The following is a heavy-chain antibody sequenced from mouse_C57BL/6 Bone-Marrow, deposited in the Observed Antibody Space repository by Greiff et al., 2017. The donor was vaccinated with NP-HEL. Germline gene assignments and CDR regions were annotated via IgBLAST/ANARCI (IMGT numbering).Heavy chain of an antibody. CDR1: GYTFTSYD. V-gene: IGHV1-85*01. D-gene: IGHD2-4*01. J-gene: IGHJ4*01. CDR2: IYPRDGST. Sequence: QVHVKQSGPELVKPGASVKLSCKASGYTFTSYDINWVKQRPGQGLEWIGWIYPRDGSTKYNEKFKGKATLTVDTSSSTAYMELHSLTSEDSAVYFCARYRYYDYDYAMDYWGQGTSVTVSS. CDR3: ARYRYYDYDYAMDY.